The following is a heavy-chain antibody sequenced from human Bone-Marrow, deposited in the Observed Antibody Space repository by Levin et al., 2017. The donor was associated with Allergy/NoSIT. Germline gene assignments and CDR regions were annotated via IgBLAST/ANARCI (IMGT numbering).Heavy chain of an antibody. CDR3: ARCSGSYSNPIDY. D-gene: IGHD3-10*02. Sequence: SETLSLTCAVSGGSISSSNWWSWVRQPPGKGLEWIGEIYHSGSTNYNPSLKSRVTISVDKSKNQFSLKLSSVTAADTAVYYCARCSGSYSNPIDYWGQGTLVTVSS. V-gene: IGHV4-4*02. CDR2: IYHSGST. J-gene: IGHJ4*02. CDR1: GGSISSSNW.